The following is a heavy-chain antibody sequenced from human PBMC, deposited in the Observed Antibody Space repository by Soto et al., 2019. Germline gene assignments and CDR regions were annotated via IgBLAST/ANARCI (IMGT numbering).Heavy chain of an antibody. CDR1: GGSISSGDYY. J-gene: IGHJ5*02. CDR3: ARERPDGSRLDP. V-gene: IGHV4-30-4*01. CDR2: IYYSGST. Sequence: QVQLQESGPGLVKPSQTLSLTCTVSGGSISSGDYYWSWIRQPPGKGLEWIGYIYYSGSTYYNPSLQSRATISVDTSKNQFSLKLSSGTAADTAVYYCARERPDGSRLDPWGQGTLVTVSS. D-gene: IGHD6-13*01.